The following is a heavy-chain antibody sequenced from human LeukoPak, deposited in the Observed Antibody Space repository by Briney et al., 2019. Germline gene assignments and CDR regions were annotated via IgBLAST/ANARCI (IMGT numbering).Heavy chain of an antibody. Sequence: GGSLRLSCAASGFTFSDYYMSWIRQAPGKGLEWVSYISSSGSTIYYADSVKGRFTISRDNAKNSLYLQMNSLRAEDTAVYYRAREGYYYESSGKLQGYYFDYWGQGTLVTVSS. J-gene: IGHJ4*02. CDR2: ISSSGSTI. V-gene: IGHV3-11*04. D-gene: IGHD3-22*01. CDR1: GFTFSDYY. CDR3: AREGYYYESSGKLQGYYFDY.